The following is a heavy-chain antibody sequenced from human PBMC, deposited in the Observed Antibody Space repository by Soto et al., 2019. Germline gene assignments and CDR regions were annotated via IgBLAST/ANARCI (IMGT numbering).Heavy chain of an antibody. J-gene: IGHJ5*02. D-gene: IGHD3-10*01. CDR1: GFTFSSYA. V-gene: IGHV3-30-3*01. CDR3: ARDFRLTYGSRFS. CDR2: ISYDGSNK. Sequence: QVQLVESGGGVVQPGRSLRLSCAASGFTFSSYAMHWVRQAPGKGLEWVAVISYDGSNKYYADSVKGRFTISRDNSKNTLYLQMNSLRAEDTAVYYCARDFRLTYGSRFSWGQGTLVTVSS.